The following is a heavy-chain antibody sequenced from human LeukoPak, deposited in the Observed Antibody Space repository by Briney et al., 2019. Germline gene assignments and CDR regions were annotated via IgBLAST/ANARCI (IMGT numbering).Heavy chain of an antibody. V-gene: IGHV1-2*02. D-gene: IGHD3-22*01. Sequence: EASVKVSCKASGYTFSNFGITWARQAPGQGLEWMGWINANNGDTNYAQKFQGRVTMTRDTSISTAYMELSRLRSDDTAVYYCARRGYYYDSSGSPRDDAFDIWGQGTMVTVSS. CDR2: INANNGDT. CDR1: GYTFSNFG. CDR3: ARRGYYYDSSGSPRDDAFDI. J-gene: IGHJ3*02.